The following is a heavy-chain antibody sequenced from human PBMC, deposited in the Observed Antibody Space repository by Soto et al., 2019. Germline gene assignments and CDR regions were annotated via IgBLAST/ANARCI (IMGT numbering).Heavy chain of an antibody. J-gene: IGHJ6*02. CDR3: ARDRQAYYGSGSHRLYYYYGMDV. CDR2: INHSGST. D-gene: IGHD3-10*01. V-gene: IGHV4-34*01. Sequence: SETLSLTCAVYGGSFSGYYWSWIRQPPGKGLEWIGEINHSGSTNYNPSLKSRVTISVDTSKNQFSLKLSSVTAADTAVYYCARDRQAYYGSGSHRLYYYYGMDVWGQGTTVTVSS. CDR1: GGSFSGYY.